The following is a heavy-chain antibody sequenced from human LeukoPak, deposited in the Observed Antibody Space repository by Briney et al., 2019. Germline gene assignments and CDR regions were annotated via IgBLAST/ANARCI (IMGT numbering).Heavy chain of an antibody. CDR2: IWYDGSDK. CDR3: ARWATTFDY. V-gene: IGHV3-33*01. D-gene: IGHD5-12*01. J-gene: IGHJ4*02. Sequence: GGSLRLSCAASGFSYSSHGMHWVRQAPGKGLEWVAVIWYDGSDKYYADSVTGRFTISRDSSKNTLYLQMNSLRAEGTAVYYCARWATTFDYWGQGTLVTVSS. CDR1: GFSYSSHG.